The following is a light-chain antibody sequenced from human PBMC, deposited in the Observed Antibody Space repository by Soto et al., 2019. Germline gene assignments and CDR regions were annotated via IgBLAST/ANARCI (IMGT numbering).Light chain of an antibody. Sequence: EIVMTQSPATLSVSPGERATLSCRASQSVSSNLAWYQQKPGQAPRLLIYGASARATGSPARFSGSGSGTEFTLTISSRQSEDFAVYDCQQYNNWPITFGQGTRLEIK. CDR2: GAS. J-gene: IGKJ5*01. V-gene: IGKV3D-15*01. CDR1: QSVSSN. CDR3: QQYNNWPIT.